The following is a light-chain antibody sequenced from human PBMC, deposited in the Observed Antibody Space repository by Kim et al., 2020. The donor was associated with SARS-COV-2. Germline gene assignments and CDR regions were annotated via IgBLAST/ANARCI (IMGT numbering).Light chain of an antibody. Sequence: QSITISCTGTSSDVGDYNYVSWYQQHPGKAPQLMIYDVSNRPSGVSNRFSGSKSGNTASLTISGLQAEDEADYYCSSYTSSSTNVFGTGTKVTVL. J-gene: IGLJ1*01. CDR3: SSYTSSSTNV. V-gene: IGLV2-14*03. CDR1: SSDVGDYNY. CDR2: DVS.